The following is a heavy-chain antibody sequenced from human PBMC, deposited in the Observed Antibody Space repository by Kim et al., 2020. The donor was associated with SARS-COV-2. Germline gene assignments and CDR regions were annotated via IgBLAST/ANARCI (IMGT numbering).Heavy chain of an antibody. CDR2: ISWNSGSI. V-gene: IGHV3-9*01. CDR1: GFTFDDYA. CDR3: AKDSYYDISGHDAFDI. J-gene: IGHJ3*02. Sequence: GGSLRLSCAASGFTFDDYAMHWVRQAPGKGLEWVSGISWNSGSIGYADSVKGRFTISRDNAKNSLYLQMNSLRAEDTALYYCAKDSYYDISGHDAFDIWGQGTMVTVSS. D-gene: IGHD3-22*01.